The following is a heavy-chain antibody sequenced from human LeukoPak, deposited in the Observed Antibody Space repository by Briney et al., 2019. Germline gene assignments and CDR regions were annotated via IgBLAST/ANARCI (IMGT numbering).Heavy chain of an antibody. CDR2: INHSGST. Sequence: SETLSLTCAVYGGSFSGYYWSWIRQPPGKGLEWIGEINHSGSTNYNPSLKSRVTIPVDTSKNQCSLKLSSVTAADTAVYYCRNEGSYSIAYCGQGTLVTVSS. CDR1: GGSFSGYY. V-gene: IGHV4-34*01. D-gene: IGHD1-26*01. J-gene: IGHJ4*02. CDR3: RNEGSYSIAY.